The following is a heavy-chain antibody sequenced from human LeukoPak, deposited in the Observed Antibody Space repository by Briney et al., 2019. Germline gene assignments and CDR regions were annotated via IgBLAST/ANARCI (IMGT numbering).Heavy chain of an antibody. CDR3: ARAEEATISNWFDP. V-gene: IGHV1-18*01. CDR1: GYTFTSYG. CDR2: ISAYNGNT. D-gene: IGHD5-12*01. Sequence: GASVKVSCKASGYTFTSYGISWVRQAPGQGLEWMGWISAYNGNTNYAQKLQGRVTMTTDTSTSTAYMELRSLRSDDTAAYYCARAEEATISNWFDPWGQGTLVTVSS. J-gene: IGHJ5*02.